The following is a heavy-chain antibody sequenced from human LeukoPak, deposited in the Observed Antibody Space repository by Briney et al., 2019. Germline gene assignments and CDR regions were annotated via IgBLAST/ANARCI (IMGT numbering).Heavy chain of an antibody. D-gene: IGHD2-2*01. J-gene: IGHJ4*02. Sequence: SETLSLTCTVSGGSISSGGYYWSWIRQHPGKGLEWIGYIYYGGSTYYNPSLKSRVTISVDTSKNQFSLKLSSVTAADTAVYYCASSREYCSSTSCYLDYFDYWGQGTLVTVSS. CDR3: ASSREYCSSTSCYLDYFDY. V-gene: IGHV4-31*03. CDR2: IYYGGST. CDR1: GGSISSGGYY.